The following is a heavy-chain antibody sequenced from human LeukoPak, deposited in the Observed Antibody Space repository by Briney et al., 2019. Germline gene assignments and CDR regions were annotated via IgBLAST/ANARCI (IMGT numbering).Heavy chain of an antibody. Sequence: PGGSLRLSCAASGFTFSDYYMSWIRQAPGKGLEWVSYISGSGSTIFYADSVKGRFTISRDNAKSSLHLQMNSLRAEDTAVYYCARDRYDILTTPWWFDPWGQGTLVTVSS. J-gene: IGHJ5*02. V-gene: IGHV3-11*04. CDR1: GFTFSDYY. CDR2: ISGSGSTI. D-gene: IGHD3-9*01. CDR3: ARDRYDILTTPWWFDP.